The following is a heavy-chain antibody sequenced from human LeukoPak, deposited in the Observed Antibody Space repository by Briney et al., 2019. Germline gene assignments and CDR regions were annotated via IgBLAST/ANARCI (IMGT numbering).Heavy chain of an antibody. CDR3: ARARLSDY. Sequence: SETLSLTCAVYGGSFSGYYWSWIRQPPGKGLEGIGGINHSGSNNYNPPLMSRVTISVDTSNNHFSLKLSSVPAADTAVYYCARARLSDYWGQGTLVTVSS. D-gene: IGHD3-16*02. J-gene: IGHJ4*02. V-gene: IGHV4-34*01. CDR1: GGSFSGYY. CDR2: INHSGSN.